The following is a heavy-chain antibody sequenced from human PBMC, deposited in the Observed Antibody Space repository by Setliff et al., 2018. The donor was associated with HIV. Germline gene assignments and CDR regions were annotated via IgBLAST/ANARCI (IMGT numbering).Heavy chain of an antibody. Sequence: PGGSLRLSCAASGFTFSSYWMTWVRQAPGKGLEWVSSISSSGNYMFYADSVKGRFTISRDNAGNSLSLLMNSLRAEDTAVYFCARDKDMTVAFDLWGQGTPVTVSS. D-gene: IGHD3-22*01. CDR3: ARDKDMTVAFDL. CDR1: GFTFSSYW. CDR2: ISSSGNYM. J-gene: IGHJ4*02. V-gene: IGHV3-21*01.